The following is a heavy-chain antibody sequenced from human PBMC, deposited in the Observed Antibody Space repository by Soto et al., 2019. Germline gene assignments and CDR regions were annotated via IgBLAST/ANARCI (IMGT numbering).Heavy chain of an antibody. D-gene: IGHD1-1*01. V-gene: IGHV3-30*18. CDR1: GFTFSSYG. J-gene: IGHJ5*02. CDR3: AKDPNRNWNPNGWFDP. Sequence: VGFLRLSCAASGFTFSSYGMHWVRQATGKGLEWVAVISYDGSNKYYADSVKGRFTISRDNSKNTLYLQMNSLRAEDTAVYYCAKDPNRNWNPNGWFDPWGQGTLVTVSS. CDR2: ISYDGSNK.